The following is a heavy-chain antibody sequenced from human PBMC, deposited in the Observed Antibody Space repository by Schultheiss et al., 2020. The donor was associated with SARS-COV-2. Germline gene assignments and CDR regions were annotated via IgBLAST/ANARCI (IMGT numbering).Heavy chain of an antibody. CDR1: GGSISSSNW. J-gene: IGHJ4*02. Sequence: GGSLRLSCAVSGGSISSSNWWSWVRQAPGKGLEWVGRIKSKTDGGTTDYAAPVKGRFTISRDDSKNTLYLQMNSLKTEDTAVYYCTTVAWGGYWGQGTLVTVSS. D-gene: IGHD3-16*01. CDR2: IKSKTDGGTT. V-gene: IGHV3-15*01. CDR3: TTVAWGGY.